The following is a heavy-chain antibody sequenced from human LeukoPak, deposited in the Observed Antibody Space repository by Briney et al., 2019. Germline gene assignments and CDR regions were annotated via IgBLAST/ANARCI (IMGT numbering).Heavy chain of an antibody. D-gene: IGHD6-19*01. CDR3: ARAQWLGYFDY. V-gene: IGHV3-53*01. J-gene: IGHJ4*02. Sequence: GGSLRLSCAASGFTVSSNYMGWVRQAPGKGLEWVSVIYSGGSTYYADSVKGRFTISRDNSKNTLYLQMNSLRAEDTAVYYCARAQWLGYFDYWGQGTLVTVCS. CDR2: IYSGGST. CDR1: GFTVSSNY.